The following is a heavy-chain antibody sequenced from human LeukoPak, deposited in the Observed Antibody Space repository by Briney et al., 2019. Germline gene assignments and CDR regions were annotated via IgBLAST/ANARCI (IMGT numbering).Heavy chain of an antibody. J-gene: IGHJ4*02. V-gene: IGHV4-39*01. D-gene: IGHD4-11*01. CDR2: IYYSGST. CDR3: ARQSYYSNPLDY. Sequence: SETLSLTCTVSGGSISSSSYYWGWIRQPPGKGLEWIGSIYYSGSTYYNPSLKSRVTISVDTSKNQFSLKLSSVTAADTAVYYCARQSYYSNPLDYWGQGTLVTVSS. CDR1: GGSISSSSYY.